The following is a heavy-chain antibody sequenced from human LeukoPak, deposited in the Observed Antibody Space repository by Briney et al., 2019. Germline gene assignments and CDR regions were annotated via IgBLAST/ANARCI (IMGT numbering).Heavy chain of an antibody. CDR3: AKDLVGGSDDSSSSYPLFLFDY. CDR2: ISSDGSNK. D-gene: IGHD3-22*01. V-gene: IGHV3-30*18. J-gene: IGHJ4*02. CDR1: GFTFSIYG. Sequence: GRSLRLSCAASGFTFSIYGMHWVRQAPGKGLEWVAVISSDGSNKYYADSVKGRFTISRDNSKNTLYLQMNSLRAEDTAVYYCAKDLVGGSDDSSSSYPLFLFDYWGQGTLVTVSS.